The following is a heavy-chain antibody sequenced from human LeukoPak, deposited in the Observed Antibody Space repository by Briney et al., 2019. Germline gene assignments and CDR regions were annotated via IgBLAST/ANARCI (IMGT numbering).Heavy chain of an antibody. V-gene: IGHV3-30-3*01. D-gene: IGHD3-9*01. J-gene: IGHJ1*01. CDR3: ARVAGGRYSDWLSPSY. CDR2: ISYDGNNK. CDR1: GFTFSSYA. Sequence: GRSLRLSCAASGFTFSSYAMHWVRQAPGKGLECVAVISYDGNNKDYTDSVKGRFTISRDNSNNTLYLQMNSLTFEDTAVYYCARVAGGRYSDWLSPSYWGQGTQVTVSS.